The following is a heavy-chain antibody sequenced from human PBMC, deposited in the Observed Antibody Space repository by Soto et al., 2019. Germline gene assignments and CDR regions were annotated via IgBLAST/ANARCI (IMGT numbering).Heavy chain of an antibody. J-gene: IGHJ4*02. D-gene: IGHD4-17*01. CDR3: ARSTVTYYFDY. V-gene: IGHV3-33*01. CDR2: IWYDGSNK. Sequence: QVQLVESGGGVVQPGRSLRLSCAASGFTFSSYGMHWVRRAPGKGLEWVAVIWYDGSNKYYADSVKGRFTISRDNSKNTLYLQMNSLRAEDTAVYYCARSTVTYYFDYWGQGTLVTVSS. CDR1: GFTFSSYG.